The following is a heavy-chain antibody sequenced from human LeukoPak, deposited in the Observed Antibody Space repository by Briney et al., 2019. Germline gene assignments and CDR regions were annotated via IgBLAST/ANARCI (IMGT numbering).Heavy chain of an antibody. V-gene: IGHV4-4*07. CDR2: IYGSGIT. CDR3: ARLKFYDSTGYSPGYYMDV. D-gene: IGHD3-22*01. Sequence: SETLSLTCTVPGGSIISNYGSWIRQSAGTGLEWIGRIYGSGITDYNPSLKSRVTMSLDTSRKQFSLRLTSVTAADTAVYYCARLKFYDSTGYSPGYYMDVWGKGTTVSVFS. CDR1: GGSIISNY. J-gene: IGHJ6*03.